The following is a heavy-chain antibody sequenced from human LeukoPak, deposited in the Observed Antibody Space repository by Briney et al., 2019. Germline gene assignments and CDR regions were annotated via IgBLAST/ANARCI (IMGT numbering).Heavy chain of an antibody. J-gene: IGHJ4*02. Sequence: GGSLRLSCAASGFTFSYHWMTWVRQAPGKGLEWVSVIYSGGSTYYADSVKGRFTISRDNSKNTLYLQMNSLRAEDTAVYYCARLLRYYYDSSGYYSRVPFDYWGQGTLVTVSS. CDR1: GFTFSYHW. CDR3: ARLLRYYYDSSGYYSRVPFDY. V-gene: IGHV3-66*01. D-gene: IGHD3-22*01. CDR2: IYSGGST.